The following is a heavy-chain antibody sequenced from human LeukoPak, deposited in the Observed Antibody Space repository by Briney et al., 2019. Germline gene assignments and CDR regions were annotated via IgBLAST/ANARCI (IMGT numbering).Heavy chain of an antibody. CDR1: GYTFTGYY. CDR2: INPNSGGT. CDR3: ATALIAAAGTSSYYYYMDV. Sequence: ASVTVSFKASGYTFTGYYMHWVRQAPGQGLERMGWINPNSGGTNYAQKFQGRVTMTRDTSISTAYMELSRLRSEGTAVYYCATALIAAAGTSSYYYYMDVWGKGTTVTVSS. V-gene: IGHV1-2*02. D-gene: IGHD6-13*01. J-gene: IGHJ6*03.